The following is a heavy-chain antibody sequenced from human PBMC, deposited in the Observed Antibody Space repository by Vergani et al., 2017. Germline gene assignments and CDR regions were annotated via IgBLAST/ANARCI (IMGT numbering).Heavy chain of an antibody. CDR3: ARHALYCSSTSCYYY. V-gene: IGHV5-10-1*03. Sequence: EVQLVQSGAEVKKPGESLRTSCKGSGYSFTSYWISWVRQMPGKGLEWMGRIDPSDSYTNYSPSFQGHVTISADKSISTAYLQWSSLKASDTAMYYCARHALYCSSTSCYYYWGQGTLVTVSS. D-gene: IGHD2-2*01. J-gene: IGHJ4*02. CDR1: GYSFTSYW. CDR2: IDPSDSYT.